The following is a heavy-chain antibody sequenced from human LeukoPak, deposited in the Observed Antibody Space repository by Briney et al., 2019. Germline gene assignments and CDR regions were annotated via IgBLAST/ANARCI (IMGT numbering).Heavy chain of an antibody. J-gene: IGHJ4*02. Sequence: SETLSLTCSVSGGSMGTYYWTWVRQPPGKGLEWIGYIYYRGSTNYNPSLKSRVTISEDTAKNQFSLKLTSVTTADTAVYYCARHGAIPEYWGQGSLVIVSS. CDR1: GGSMGTYY. D-gene: IGHD2-21*01. V-gene: IGHV4-59*08. CDR3: ARHGAIPEY. CDR2: IYYRGST.